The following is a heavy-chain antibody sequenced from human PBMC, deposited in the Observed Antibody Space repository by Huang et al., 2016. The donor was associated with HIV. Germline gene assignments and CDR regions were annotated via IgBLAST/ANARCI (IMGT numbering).Heavy chain of an antibody. CDR3: ARGQLGSYGDYDVLY. Sequence: QVQLVQSGAEVKTPGSSVKVSCKASGGTFSKYAISWVRQAPGPGLEWMGGSIPRFGTPNYARKFQGRVTITADDSTSTTYGEVSSLRSEDTALYYCARGQLGSYGDYDVLYWGQGTLVTVSS. D-gene: IGHD4-17*01. V-gene: IGHV1-69*13. CDR1: GGTFSKYA. J-gene: IGHJ4*02. CDR2: SIPRFGTP.